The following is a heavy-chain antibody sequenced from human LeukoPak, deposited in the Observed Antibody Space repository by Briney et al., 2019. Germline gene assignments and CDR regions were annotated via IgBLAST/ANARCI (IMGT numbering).Heavy chain of an antibody. CDR3: ARARYHYDNTGHSYWYFDL. Sequence: GGSLRLSCAASGFTFSNYYMHWLRQAPFRGLEWVSSTSESNDNIKYADSVKARFTISRDNAKTSLYLQMNNLRADDTAVYYCARARYHYDNTGHSYWYFDLWGRGTLVTVSS. D-gene: IGHD3-9*01. J-gene: IGHJ2*01. CDR1: GFTFSNYY. V-gene: IGHV3-21*01. CDR2: TSESNDNI.